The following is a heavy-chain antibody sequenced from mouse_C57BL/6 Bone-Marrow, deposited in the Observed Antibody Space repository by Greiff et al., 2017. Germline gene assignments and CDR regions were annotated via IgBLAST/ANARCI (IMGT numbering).Heavy chain of an antibody. Sequence: QVQLQQSGPELVKPGASVKISCKASGYAFSSSWMNWVKQRPGKGLEWIGRICPGDGDTNYNGKFKGKATLTADKSSSTAYMQLSSLTSEDSAVYFCARSPYYYGSSYDWYFDVWCTGTTVTVSS. J-gene: IGHJ1*03. CDR2: ICPGDGDT. CDR1: GYAFSSSW. CDR3: ARSPYYYGSSYDWYFDV. D-gene: IGHD1-1*01. V-gene: IGHV1-82*01.